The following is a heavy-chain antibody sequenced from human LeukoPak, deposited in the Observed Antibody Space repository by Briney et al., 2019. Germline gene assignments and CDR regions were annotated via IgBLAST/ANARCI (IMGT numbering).Heavy chain of an antibody. J-gene: IGHJ4*02. CDR1: GYTFTSYG. CDR3: ASPAIRKDY. Sequence: ASVKVSCKASGYTFTSYGISWVRQAPGQGLEWMGWISAYNGNTNYAQKLQGRVTMTTDTSTSTVYMELRSLRSDDTAVYYCASPAIRKDYWGQGTLVTVSS. CDR2: ISAYNGNT. V-gene: IGHV1-18*01.